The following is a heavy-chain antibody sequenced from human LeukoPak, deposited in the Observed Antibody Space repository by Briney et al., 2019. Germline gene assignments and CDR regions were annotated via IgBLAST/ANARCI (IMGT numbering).Heavy chain of an antibody. J-gene: IGHJ5*02. CDR3: ASGYAEVHLVAEAFDH. D-gene: IGHD2-2*01. V-gene: IGHV4-39*01. CDR2: IHDSRTT. CDR1: GDSIGSSNYY. Sequence: PSETLSLTCTVSGDSIGSSNYYWAWIRQPPGKGLEWIATIHDSRTTFYNMSVKSRVAISIDSSKNQFSLKLSSVSASDTAVYFCASGYAEVHLVAEAFDHWGQGTLVTVSS.